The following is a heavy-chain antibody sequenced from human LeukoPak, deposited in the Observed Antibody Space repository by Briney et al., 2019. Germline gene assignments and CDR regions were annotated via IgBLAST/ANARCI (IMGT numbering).Heavy chain of an antibody. Sequence: GASVKVSCKASGGTFSSYAISWVRQAPGQGLEWMGGIIPIFGTASYPQKFQGRVSITTDESTTTAYMELSSLTSEDTAVYYCARDQSIAARQYYFDSWGQGTLVTVSS. CDR3: ARDQSIAARQYYFDS. J-gene: IGHJ4*02. V-gene: IGHV1-69*05. CDR1: GGTFSSYA. CDR2: IIPIFGTA. D-gene: IGHD6-6*01.